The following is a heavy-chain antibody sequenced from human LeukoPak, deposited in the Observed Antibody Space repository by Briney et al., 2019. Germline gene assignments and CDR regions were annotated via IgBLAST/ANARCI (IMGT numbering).Heavy chain of an antibody. CDR3: ARDRSGGYYYESSCYYYFDY. Sequence: GGSLRLSCAASGFTFSSYWMSWVRQAPGKGLEWVANIKQDGSEKYYVDSVKGRFTISRDNAKNSLYLQMNSLRAADTAVYYCARDRSGGYYYESSCYYYFDYWGQGTLVTVSS. V-gene: IGHV3-7*01. CDR2: IKQDGSEK. CDR1: GFTFSSYW. D-gene: IGHD3-22*01. J-gene: IGHJ4*02.